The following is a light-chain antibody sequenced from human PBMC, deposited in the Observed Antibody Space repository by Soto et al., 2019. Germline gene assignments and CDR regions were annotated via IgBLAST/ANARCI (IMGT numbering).Light chain of an antibody. CDR1: QSVSSY. Sequence: EIVLTQSPATLSLSPGERATLSCRASQSVSSYLAWYQQKPGQAPRLLIYDASNRATGITARFSGSGSGTDFTLTISGLEPEDFAVYYYQQRSNWPQTFGQGTKLESK. V-gene: IGKV3-11*01. CDR3: QQRSNWPQT. CDR2: DAS. J-gene: IGKJ2*01.